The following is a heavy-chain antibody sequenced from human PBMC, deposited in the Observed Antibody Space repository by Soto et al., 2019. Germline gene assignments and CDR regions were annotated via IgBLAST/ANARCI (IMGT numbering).Heavy chain of an antibody. CDR2: ISAYNGNT. CDR1: GYTFTSYA. Sequence: QVQLVQSGAEVKKPGASVKVSCKASGYTFTSYAISWVRQAPGQGLEWMGWISAYNGNTNYAQKPQGRVTMTTDTSTRAAYMELRSLRSEDTAVYSCAREGPPVLDWGQGTLVTVSS. D-gene: IGHD6-6*01. CDR3: AREGPPVLD. V-gene: IGHV1-18*01. J-gene: IGHJ4*02.